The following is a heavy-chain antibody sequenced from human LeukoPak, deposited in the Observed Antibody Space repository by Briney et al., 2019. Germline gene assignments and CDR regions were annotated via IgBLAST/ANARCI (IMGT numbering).Heavy chain of an antibody. J-gene: IGHJ6*03. V-gene: IGHV4-39*07. D-gene: IGHD3-22*01. CDR3: ARVSYDSRYYYYYYMDV. Sequence: RSETLSLTCTVSGDSFSSVKDYWAWVRQPPGKGLEWIASGDYSGATYYNPSLESRVTISADTSKNQFSLKLSSVTAADTAVYYCARVSYDSRYYYYYYMDVWGKGTTVTVSS. CDR1: GDSFSSVKDY. CDR2: GDYSGAT.